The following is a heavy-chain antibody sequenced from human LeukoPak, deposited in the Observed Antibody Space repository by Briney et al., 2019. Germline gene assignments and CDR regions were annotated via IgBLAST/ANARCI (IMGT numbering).Heavy chain of an antibody. CDR3: ARDRVKIVGATQPGDY. Sequence: GASVKVSCKASGYTFPDYFIHWVRQAPGQGLEWMGWYNPNIGAARYSQKFQGRVTMTSDTSSRTAYMELSSLGSDDTAMYFCARDRVKIVGATQPGDYWGQGTLVTVSS. CDR1: GYTFPDYF. D-gene: IGHD1-26*01. CDR2: YNPNIGAA. J-gene: IGHJ4*02. V-gene: IGHV1-2*02.